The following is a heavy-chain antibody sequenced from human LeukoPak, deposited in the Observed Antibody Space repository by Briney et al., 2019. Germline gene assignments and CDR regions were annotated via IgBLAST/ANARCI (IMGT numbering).Heavy chain of an antibody. Sequence: GGSLRLSCAASGFTFDDYTMHWVRQAPGKGLEWVSLISWDGGSTYYADSVKGRFAISRDNAKNSLYLQMNSLRAEDTAVYYCAELGITMIGGVWGKGTTVTISS. D-gene: IGHD3-10*02. CDR1: GFTFDDYT. CDR2: ISWDGGST. V-gene: IGHV3-43*01. J-gene: IGHJ6*04. CDR3: AELGITMIGGV.